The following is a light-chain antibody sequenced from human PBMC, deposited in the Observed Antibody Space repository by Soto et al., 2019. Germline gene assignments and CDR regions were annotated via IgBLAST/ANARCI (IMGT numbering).Light chain of an antibody. CDR3: SSYTRSNSVV. V-gene: IGLV2-14*01. Sequence: QSALTQPASVSGSPGQSITISCTGTSSDIGTYIYVSWYLQHPGKAPKLLIYEVGNRPSGVSNRFSGSKSGNTASLTISGLQAEDEADYYFSSYTRSNSVVFGGGTKLTVL. J-gene: IGLJ2*01. CDR2: EVG. CDR1: SSDIGTYIY.